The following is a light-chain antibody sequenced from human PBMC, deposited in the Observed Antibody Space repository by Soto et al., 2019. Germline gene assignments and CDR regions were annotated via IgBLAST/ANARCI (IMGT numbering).Light chain of an antibody. J-gene: IGLJ3*02. V-gene: IGLV2-23*01. CDR3: CSYAGSSTPNRV. CDR2: EGS. Sequence: QSALTQPASVSGSPGQSITISCTATSSGVGSYNLVSWYQQHPGKAPKLMIYEGSKRPSGVSNRFSGSKSGNTASLTISGLQAEDEADYYCCSYAGSSTPNRVFGGGTKLTVL. CDR1: SSGVGSYNL.